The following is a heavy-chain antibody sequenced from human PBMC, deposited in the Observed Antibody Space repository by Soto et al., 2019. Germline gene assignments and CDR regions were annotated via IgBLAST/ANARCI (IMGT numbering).Heavy chain of an antibody. V-gene: IGHV2-5*02. D-gene: IGHD1-26*01. CDR1: GFSLTTTGVG. CDR3: AHRRGSSLFDY. J-gene: IGHJ4*02. CDR2: IYWDDDK. Sequence: QITLKDSGPTLVKPTQTLTLTCTFSGFSLTTTGVGVGWIRQPPGKALEWLALIYWDDDKLYNPSLKNRLTITKDTSKNQVVLTMTNMDPVDTATYYCAHRRGSSLFDYWGQGTLVTVS.